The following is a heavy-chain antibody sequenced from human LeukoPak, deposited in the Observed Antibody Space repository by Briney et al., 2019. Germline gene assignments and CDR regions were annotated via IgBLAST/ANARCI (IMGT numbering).Heavy chain of an antibody. CDR2: IYSDGST. CDR3: SRVPRYYCGSWVDV. V-gene: IGHV3-66*02. CDR1: GFTVSSNY. J-gene: IGHJ6*02. Sequence: GGSLRLSCAASGFTVSSNYMSWVRQAPGKGLDWVSVIYSDGSTNYAGSVKGRFTISRDNSKNPMYLQMNSLRAEDTAVYYCSRVPRYYCGSWVDVWGQGTTVTVSS. D-gene: IGHD3-10*01.